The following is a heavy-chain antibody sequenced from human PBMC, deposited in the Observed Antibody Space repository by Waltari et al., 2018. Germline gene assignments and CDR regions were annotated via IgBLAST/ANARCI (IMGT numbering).Heavy chain of an antibody. CDR3: ARDDVFGGQLPCDY. Sequence: QVQLVQSGAEVKKPGASVKVSCKASGYTFTGYYMHWVRQAPGQGLEWMGWINPNSGGTNYAQKCQGRVTMTRDTSISTAYMELSRLRSDDTAVYYCARDDVFGGQLPCDYWGQGTLVTVSS. V-gene: IGHV1-2*02. J-gene: IGHJ4*02. CDR2: INPNSGGT. CDR1: GYTFTGYY. D-gene: IGHD2-2*01.